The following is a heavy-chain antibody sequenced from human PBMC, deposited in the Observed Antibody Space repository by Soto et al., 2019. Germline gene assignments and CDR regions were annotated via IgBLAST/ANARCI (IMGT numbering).Heavy chain of an antibody. V-gene: IGHV3-23*01. CDR3: ARDRYSEYSSLYYYYVMDV. D-gene: IGHD6-6*01. J-gene: IGHJ6*02. Sequence: GGSLRLSCAASGFTFSTYAMTWVRQAPGKGLEWVSAISASGGSTYYADSVKGRFTISRDNSKNTLYLQMNSLRAEDTAVYYCARDRYSEYSSLYYYYVMDVWGQGTTVTVSS. CDR1: GFTFSTYA. CDR2: ISASGGST.